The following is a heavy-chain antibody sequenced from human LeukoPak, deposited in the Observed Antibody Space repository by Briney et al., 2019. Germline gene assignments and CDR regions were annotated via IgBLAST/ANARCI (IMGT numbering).Heavy chain of an antibody. CDR3: ARDLGFIAAAGSYYYYGMDV. CDR1: GFTFGDYA. D-gene: IGHD6-13*01. CDR2: ITGEGDIT. J-gene: IGHJ6*02. Sequence: GGALRLSCVASGFTFGDYAMHWVRQPPGKGLEWLSLITGEGDITYHADSVKGRFTISRDNAKNSLYLQMNSLRAEDTAVYYCARDLGFIAAAGSYYYYGMDVWGQGTTVTVSS. V-gene: IGHV3-43*02.